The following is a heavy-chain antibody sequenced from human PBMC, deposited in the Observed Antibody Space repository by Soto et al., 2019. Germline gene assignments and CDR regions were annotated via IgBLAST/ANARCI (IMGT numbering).Heavy chain of an antibody. CDR3: AKDRVYDRSSSAGY. J-gene: IGHJ4*02. Sequence: QVQLVESGGGVVQPGRSLRLSCAASGFTFSSYGMHWVRQAPGKGLEWVAVISYDGSNKYYADSVKGRFTISRDNSKNMLYLQMNSLRAADTAVYYCAKDRVYDRSSSAGYWGRATLVSASA. V-gene: IGHV3-30*18. CDR2: ISYDGSNK. CDR1: GFTFSSYG. D-gene: IGHD6-6*01.